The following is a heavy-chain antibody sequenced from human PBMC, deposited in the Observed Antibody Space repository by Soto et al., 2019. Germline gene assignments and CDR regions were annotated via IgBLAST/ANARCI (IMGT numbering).Heavy chain of an antibody. Sequence: PGGSLRLSCAASGFTLSDYYMSCIRQAPGKGLEWFSYISSSSSYTNYADSVKGRFTISRDNAKNSLYLQMNSLRAEDTAVYYCARGFTMVRGVNFYGMDVWGQGTTVTVSS. CDR2: ISSSSSYT. V-gene: IGHV3-11*05. D-gene: IGHD3-10*01. CDR3: ARGFTMVRGVNFYGMDV. J-gene: IGHJ6*02. CDR1: GFTLSDYY.